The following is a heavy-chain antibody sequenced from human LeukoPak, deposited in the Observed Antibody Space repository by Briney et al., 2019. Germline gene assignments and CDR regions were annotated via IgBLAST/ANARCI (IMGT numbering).Heavy chain of an antibody. Sequence: GGSLRLSCAASGFTFSNAWMNWVRQAPGKGLEWVGRIKSKTDGGTTDYAAPVKGRFTISRDDSKNTLYLQMNSLKTEDTAVYYCTTKGVDGIAVAGDEYYYYGMDVWGQGTTVTVSS. CDR3: TTKGVDGIAVAGDEYYYYGMDV. CDR2: IKSKTDGGTT. D-gene: IGHD6-19*01. J-gene: IGHJ6*02. V-gene: IGHV3-15*07. CDR1: GFTFSNAW.